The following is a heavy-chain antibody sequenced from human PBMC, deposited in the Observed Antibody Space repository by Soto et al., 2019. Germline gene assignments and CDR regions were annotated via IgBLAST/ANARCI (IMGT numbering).Heavy chain of an antibody. J-gene: IGHJ4*02. D-gene: IGHD6-19*01. CDR1: GYSISSSNC. V-gene: IGHV4-28*01. Sequence: SETLSLTCAVSGYSISSSNCWGFIRQPPGKGLEWIGYIYYSGSTYYNPSLKSRVTMSVDTSKNQFSLKLSSVTAVDTAVYYCARTPAVAGTDSGTYYFDYWGQGTLVTAPQ. CDR3: ARTPAVAGTDSGTYYFDY. CDR2: IYYSGST.